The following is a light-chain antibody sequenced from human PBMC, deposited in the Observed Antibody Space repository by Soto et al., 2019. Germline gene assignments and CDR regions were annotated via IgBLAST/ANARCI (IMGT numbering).Light chain of an antibody. V-gene: IGLV1-47*02. CDR3: AAWDDNLSGFYV. J-gene: IGLJ1*01. CDR1: RPSIGSNH. CDR2: GHN. Sequence: QPVLTQPPSASGTPGQRVTISCSGSRPSIGSNHVYWYQHLPGRAPKLLIYGHNQRPSGVPDRFSGSKSGTSASLAISGLQSEDEAEYYCAAWDDNLSGFYVFGTGTKLTVL.